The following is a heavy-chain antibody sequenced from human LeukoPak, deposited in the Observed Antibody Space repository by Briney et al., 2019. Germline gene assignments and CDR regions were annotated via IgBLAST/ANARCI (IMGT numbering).Heavy chain of an antibody. CDR2: ITSDGDDT. D-gene: IGHD5-12*01. Sequence: PGGSLRLSCAASGLNFSSFPMHWVRQAPGRGLEYVSSITSDGDDTSYANSVKGRFTIPRDNSKNTLYLQMGSLGTEDMALYYCATSRAWGTGHDEGSISHWGQGTLVTVSS. CDR3: ATSRAWGTGHDEGSISH. CDR1: GLNFSSFP. V-gene: IGHV3-64*01. J-gene: IGHJ4*02.